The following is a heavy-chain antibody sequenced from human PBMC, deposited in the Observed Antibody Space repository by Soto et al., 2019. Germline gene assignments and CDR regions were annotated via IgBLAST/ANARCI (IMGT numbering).Heavy chain of an antibody. D-gene: IGHD6-13*01. V-gene: IGHV4-59*01. CDR1: GGSMRNYF. J-gene: IGHJ4*02. CDR2: IHYSGTT. CDR3: AAGEASSRNLAPYYLDF. Sequence: QVQLQESGPGLVKSSETLSLTCTVSGGSMRNYFWTWIRQPPGKGLEWIGYIHYSGTTSFFPSHNPSLRSRVTISEDTSKNQFSLKLLSVTTADTAVYFCAAGEASSRNLAPYYLDFWGQGTLVTVSS.